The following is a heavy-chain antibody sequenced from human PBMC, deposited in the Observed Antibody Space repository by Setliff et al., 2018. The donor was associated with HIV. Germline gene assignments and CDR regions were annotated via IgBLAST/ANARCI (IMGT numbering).Heavy chain of an antibody. CDR3: ARAAMFRGVVGWSLYYFDY. V-gene: IGHV4-59*01. CDR2: IYDTRST. CDR1: GCSIGSNY. J-gene: IGHJ4*02. D-gene: IGHD3-10*01. Sequence: PSETLSLTCTVSGCSIGSNYLNWIRQHPGKGLEWIGYIYDTRSTNYNSAFRSRGTISRDTSKNQFSLKLRSGTAADTAVYYCARAAMFRGVVGWSLYYFDYWGQGALVTVSS.